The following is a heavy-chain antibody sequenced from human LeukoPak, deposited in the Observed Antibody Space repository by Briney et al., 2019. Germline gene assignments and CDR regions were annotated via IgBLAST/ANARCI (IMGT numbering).Heavy chain of an antibody. CDR1: GFTFSSYA. CDR3: AGFGQLFTDYYYYGMDV. CDR2: ISGSGGST. J-gene: IGHJ6*02. V-gene: IGHV3-23*01. D-gene: IGHD6-13*01. Sequence: PGGSLRLSCAASGFTFSSYAMSWVRQAPGKGLEWVSAISGSGGSTYYADSVKGRFTISRDNSKDTLYLQMNSLRAEDTAVYYCAGFGQLFTDYYYYGMDVWGQGTTVTVSS.